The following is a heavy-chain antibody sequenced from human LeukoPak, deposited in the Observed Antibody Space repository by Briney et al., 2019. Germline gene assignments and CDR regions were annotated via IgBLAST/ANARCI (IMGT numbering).Heavy chain of an antibody. V-gene: IGHV3-48*03. Sequence: GGSLRLSCAASGFTFSSYEMNWVRRAPGKGLEWVSYISSSGSTIYYADSVKGRFTISRDNAKNSLYLQMNSLRAEDTAVYYCARSLDSEYFQHWGHGTLVTVSS. CDR2: ISSSGSTI. CDR3: ARSLDSEYFQH. CDR1: GFTFSSYE. J-gene: IGHJ1*01.